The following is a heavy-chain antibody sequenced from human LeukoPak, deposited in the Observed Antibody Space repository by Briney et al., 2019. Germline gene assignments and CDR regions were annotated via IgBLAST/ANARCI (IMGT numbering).Heavy chain of an antibody. CDR2: IYHSGST. CDR3: ARVDSKGYSYGFYYYYYMDV. CDR1: GGSISSGGYS. V-gene: IGHV4-30-2*01. J-gene: IGHJ6*03. D-gene: IGHD5-18*01. Sequence: SETLSLTCAVSGGSISSGGYSWSWIRQPPGKGLEWIGYIYHSGSTYYNPSLKSRVTISVDRSKNQFSLKLSSVTAADTAVYYCARVDSKGYSYGFYYYYYMDVWGKGTTVTVSS.